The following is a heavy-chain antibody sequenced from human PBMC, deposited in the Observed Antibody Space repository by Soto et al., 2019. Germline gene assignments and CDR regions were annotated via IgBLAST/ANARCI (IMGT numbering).Heavy chain of an antibody. Sequence: QAQLVQSGAEVKKPGASVKVSCKASGYTFGSYGISWVRQAPGQGLEWMGWISAHNGNTKYTQKVQGRVTMTTDTSTNTAYMELRSLSSDDTSVYYCATDAAVAGTGWFDPWGQGTLVTVSS. CDR2: ISAHNGNT. D-gene: IGHD6-19*01. CDR1: GYTFGSYG. J-gene: IGHJ5*02. V-gene: IGHV1-18*01. CDR3: ATDAAVAGTGWFDP.